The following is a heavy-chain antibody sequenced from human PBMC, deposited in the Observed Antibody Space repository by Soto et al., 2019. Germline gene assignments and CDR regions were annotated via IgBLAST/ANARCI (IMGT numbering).Heavy chain of an antibody. V-gene: IGHV5-51*01. Sequence: XEALKISCKVSGYRFTSYWIGWVRQMPGKGLEWMGIIYPGDSDTRYSPSFQGQVTISADKSISTAYLQWSSLKASDTAMYYCARHKRNYYDSSGFYYGMDVWGQGTTVTVSS. J-gene: IGHJ6*02. CDR2: IYPGDSDT. CDR1: GYRFTSYW. CDR3: ARHKRNYYDSSGFYYGMDV. D-gene: IGHD3-22*01.